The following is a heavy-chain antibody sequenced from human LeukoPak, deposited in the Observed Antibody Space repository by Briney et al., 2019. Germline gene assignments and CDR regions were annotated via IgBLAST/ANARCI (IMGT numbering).Heavy chain of an antibody. J-gene: IGHJ4*02. CDR3: AKGGSYRSQPYFDY. D-gene: IGHD3-16*02. V-gene: IGHV3-23*01. CDR1: GFTFSTYD. Sequence: GGSLRLSCAASGFTFSTYDMSWVRQVPTKGLEWVSAISGSGGGTNYADSVKGRFTISRDNSKNTLYLQMNSLRAEDTAIYYCAKGGSYRSQPYFDYWGQGTPVTVSS. CDR2: ISGSGGGT.